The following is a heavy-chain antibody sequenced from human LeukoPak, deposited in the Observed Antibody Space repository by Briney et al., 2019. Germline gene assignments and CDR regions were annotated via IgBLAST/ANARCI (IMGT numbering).Heavy chain of an antibody. CDR1: GGSISSSSYY. CDR2: IYYSGST. J-gene: IGHJ2*01. V-gene: IGHV4-39*07. Sequence: PSETLSLTCTVSGGSISSSSYYWGWIRQPPGKGLEWIGSIYYSGSTYYNPSLKSRVTISVDTSKNQFSLKLSSVTAADTAVYYCARLRLSPLRPEPDWYFDLWGRGTLFTVSS. CDR3: ARLRLSPLRPEPDWYFDL. D-gene: IGHD3-16*01.